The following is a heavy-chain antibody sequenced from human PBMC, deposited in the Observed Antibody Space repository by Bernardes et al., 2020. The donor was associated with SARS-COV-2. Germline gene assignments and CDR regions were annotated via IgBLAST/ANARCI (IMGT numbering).Heavy chain of an antibody. D-gene: IGHD6-19*01. J-gene: IGHJ6*02. CDR1: GFTVSSNY. CDR2: IYSGGST. V-gene: IGHV3-53*01. CDR3: AREVRETRYSSGWYKYYYYGMDV. Sequence: GGSLRLSCAASGFTVSSNYMSWVRQAPGKGLEWVSVIYSGGSTYYADSVKGRFTISRDNSKNTLYLQMNSLRAEDTAVYYCAREVRETRYSSGWYKYYYYGMDVWGQGTTVTVSS.